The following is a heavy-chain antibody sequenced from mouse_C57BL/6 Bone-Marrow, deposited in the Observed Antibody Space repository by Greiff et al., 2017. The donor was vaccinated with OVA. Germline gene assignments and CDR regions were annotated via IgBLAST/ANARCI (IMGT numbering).Heavy chain of an antibody. V-gene: IGHV1-81*01. Sequence: VQLQQSGAELARPGASVKLSCKASGYTFTSYGISWVKQRTGQGLEWIGEIYPRSGNTYYNEKFKGKATLTADKSSSTAYMELRSLTSEYSAVYFCGDLPWDAMDYWGQGTSVTVSS. CDR2: IYPRSGNT. J-gene: IGHJ4*01. CDR3: GDLPWDAMDY. D-gene: IGHD5-5*01. CDR1: GYTFTSYG.